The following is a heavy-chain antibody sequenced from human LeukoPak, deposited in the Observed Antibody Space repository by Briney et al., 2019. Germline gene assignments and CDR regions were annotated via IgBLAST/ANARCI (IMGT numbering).Heavy chain of an antibody. Sequence: PSQTLSLNCTVSGGSISSGGYYWSWIRQHPGKGLEWIGYIYYSGSTYYNPSLKSRVTISVDTSKNQFSLKLSSVTAADTAVYYCVGEDYYYGMDVWGQGTTVTVSS. CDR2: IYYSGST. J-gene: IGHJ6*02. V-gene: IGHV4-31*03. CDR1: GGSISSGGYY. D-gene: IGHD2-21*01. CDR3: VGEDYYYGMDV.